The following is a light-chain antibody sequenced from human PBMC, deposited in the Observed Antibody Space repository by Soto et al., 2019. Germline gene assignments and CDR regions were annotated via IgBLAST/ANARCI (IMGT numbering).Light chain of an antibody. CDR2: RND. J-gene: IGLJ1*01. CDR3: ATWDDSLSGYV. Sequence: QSVLTQPPSASGTPGQRVTISCSGSSSNIKSNYVYWYQQLPGTAPKLLIYRNDQRPSGVPDRFSGSKSGTSASLAISELRSEDEADYYCATWDDSLSGYVFGTGTKVTVL. V-gene: IGLV1-47*01. CDR1: SSNIKSNY.